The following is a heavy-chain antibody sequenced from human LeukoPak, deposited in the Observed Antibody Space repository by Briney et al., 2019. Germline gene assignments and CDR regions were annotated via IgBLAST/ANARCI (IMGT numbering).Heavy chain of an antibody. CDR1: GFTFSSYA. Sequence: GGSLRLSCAASGFTFSSYAMSWVRQAPGRGLEWVSAISGGGSSTYSADSVTGRFTISRENSRDTLYLQMTTLRAEDTAVYYCAKQRGQWIQLWSFDYWGQGTLVTVSS. CDR3: AKQRGQWIQLWSFDY. CDR2: ISGGGSST. V-gene: IGHV3-23*01. J-gene: IGHJ4*02. D-gene: IGHD5-18*01.